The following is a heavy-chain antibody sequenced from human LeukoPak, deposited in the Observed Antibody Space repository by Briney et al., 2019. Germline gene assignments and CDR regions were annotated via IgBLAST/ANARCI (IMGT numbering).Heavy chain of an antibody. CDR2: INHSGST. Sequence: SETLSLTCAVYGGSFSGYYWSWIRQPPGKGLEWIGEINHSGSTNYNPSLKSRVTISVDTSKNQFSLKLSSVTAADTAVYYCARQVGMTAAAVHDPWGQGTLVTVSS. V-gene: IGHV4-34*01. D-gene: IGHD6-25*01. CDR1: GGSFSGYY. CDR3: ARQVGMTAAAVHDP. J-gene: IGHJ5*02.